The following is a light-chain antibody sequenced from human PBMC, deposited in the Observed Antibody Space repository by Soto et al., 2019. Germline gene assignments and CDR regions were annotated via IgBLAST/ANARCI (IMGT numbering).Light chain of an antibody. Sequence: QSALTQPPSASGSPGQSVTITCTGTSSDVGAYKYVSWYQQFPGEAPNLIIYGVDKRPSGVPSRFSGSKSGNTAFLTVSGLQLEDEADYYCSSFAGRNVYVFGSRTKVTVL. CDR3: SSFAGRNVYV. CDR2: GVD. CDR1: SSDVGAYKY. V-gene: IGLV2-8*01. J-gene: IGLJ1*01.